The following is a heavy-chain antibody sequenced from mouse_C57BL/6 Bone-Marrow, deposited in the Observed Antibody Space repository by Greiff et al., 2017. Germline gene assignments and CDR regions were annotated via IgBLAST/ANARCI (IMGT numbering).Heavy chain of an antibody. CDR1: GYTFTDYT. D-gene: IGHD1-1*01. Sequence: QVQLQQSDAELVKPGASVKISCTASGYTFTDYTIHWMKQRPEQGLEWIGYIYPRDGSTKYNEKFKGKATLTADKSSSTAYMQLNSLTSEDSAVYFCANPGSSPSYWYFDVWGTGTTVTVSS. CDR2: IYPRDGST. V-gene: IGHV1-78*01. J-gene: IGHJ1*03. CDR3: ANPGSSPSYWYFDV.